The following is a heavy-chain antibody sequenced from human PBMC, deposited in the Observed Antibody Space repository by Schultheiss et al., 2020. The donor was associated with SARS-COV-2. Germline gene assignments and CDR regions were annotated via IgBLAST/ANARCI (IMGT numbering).Heavy chain of an antibody. V-gene: IGHV4-30-2*01. J-gene: IGHJ6*02. CDR3: DRGDYYYYRMDV. Sequence: SETLSLTCAVSGGSISSGGYSWSWIRQPPGKGLEWIGYIHHSGRNYYNPSLKSRLTMSIDRSKNQFSLRLTSVTAADTAVYYCDRGDYYYYRMDVWGQGTSVTVSS. CDR2: IHHSGRN. CDR1: GGSISSGGYS.